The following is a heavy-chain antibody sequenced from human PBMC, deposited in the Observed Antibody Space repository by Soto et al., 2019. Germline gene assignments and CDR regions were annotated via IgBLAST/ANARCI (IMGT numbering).Heavy chain of an antibody. Sequence: SETLSLTCTVSGGSIIRYYWSWIRQPPGKGLEWIGYIYYSGSTNYNPSLKSRVTISVDTSKNQFSLKLSSVTAADTAVYYCARADYYGSGSRITFDYWGQGTLVTVSS. J-gene: IGHJ4*02. CDR1: GGSIIRYY. CDR3: ARADYYGSGSRITFDY. CDR2: IYYSGST. D-gene: IGHD3-10*01. V-gene: IGHV4-59*01.